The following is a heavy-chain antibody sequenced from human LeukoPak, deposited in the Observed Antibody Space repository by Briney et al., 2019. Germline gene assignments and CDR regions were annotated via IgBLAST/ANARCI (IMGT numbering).Heavy chain of an antibody. CDR2: INPSGDST. V-gene: IGHV1-46*01. CDR3: AKLAASETGEGS. J-gene: IGHJ5*02. D-gene: IGHD6-13*01. Sequence: ASVKISCKASGYTFTSNHIHCVRQAPGQGLEWMGVINPSGDSTSYAQKFQGRVTMTRDTSTSTVYMELSSLRSEDTAIYYCAKLAASETGEGSWGQGTLVTVSS. CDR1: GYTFTSNH.